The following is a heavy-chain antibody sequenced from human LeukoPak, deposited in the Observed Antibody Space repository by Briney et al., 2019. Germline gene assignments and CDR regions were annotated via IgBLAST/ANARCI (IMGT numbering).Heavy chain of an antibody. D-gene: IGHD1-26*01. CDR2: MNPNSGNT. CDR3: ARAPEWGKANYYYYMDV. V-gene: IGHV1-8*01. Sequence: ASVKVSCKASGYTFTSYDINWVRQATGQGLEWMGWMNPNSGNTGYAQKFQGRVTMTRNTSISTAYMELGSLGSEDTAVYYCARAPEWGKANYYYYMDVWGKGTTVTVSS. CDR1: GYTFTSYD. J-gene: IGHJ6*03.